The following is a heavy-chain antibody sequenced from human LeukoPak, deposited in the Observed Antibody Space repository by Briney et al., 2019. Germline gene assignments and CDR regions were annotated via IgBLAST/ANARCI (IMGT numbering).Heavy chain of an antibody. CDR2: ISYDGSNK. CDR1: GFTFSSYA. CDR3: AREVPAAPFDY. D-gene: IGHD2-2*01. Sequence: GGSLRLTCAASGFTFSSYAMHWVRQAPGKGLEWVAVISYDGSNKYYADSVKGRFTISRDNSKNTLYLQMNSLRAEDTAVYYCAREVPAAPFDYWGQGTLVTVSS. V-gene: IGHV3-30-3*01. J-gene: IGHJ4*02.